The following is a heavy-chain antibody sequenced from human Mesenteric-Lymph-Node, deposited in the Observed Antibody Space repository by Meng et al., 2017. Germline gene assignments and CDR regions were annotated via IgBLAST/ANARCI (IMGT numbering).Heavy chain of an antibody. CDR3: AKSLLHAGTLYFDS. CDR1: GYSVTTYG. J-gene: IGHJ4*02. Sequence: QVQLVQSGAELKNPGASVKVSRTTFGYSVTTYGSNWVRQAPGQSLEWMGGVNAASGNTRYSQKFQDRVTINRDTSASSAYMEVSSLRSEDTAVYYCAKSLLHAGTLYFDSWGQGTLVTVSS. D-gene: IGHD2-21*02. V-gene: IGHV1-3*01. CDR2: VNAASGNT.